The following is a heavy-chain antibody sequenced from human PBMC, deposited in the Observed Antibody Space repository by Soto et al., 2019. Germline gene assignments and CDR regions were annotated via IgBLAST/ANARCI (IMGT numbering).Heavy chain of an antibody. CDR2: IVVGSGNT. J-gene: IGHJ4*02. D-gene: IGHD5-12*01. CDR1: GFTFTSSA. Sequence: ASVKVSCKASGFTFTSSAMQWVRQARGQRLEWIGWIVVGSGNTNYAQKFQERVTITRDMSTSTAYMELSSLRSEDTAVYYCAARGYSGYDHFDYWGQGTLVTVSS. V-gene: IGHV1-58*02. CDR3: AARGYSGYDHFDY.